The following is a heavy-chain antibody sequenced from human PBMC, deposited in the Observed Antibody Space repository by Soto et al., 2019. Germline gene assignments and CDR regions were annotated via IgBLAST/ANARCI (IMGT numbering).Heavy chain of an antibody. CDR3: ARXSICGGDCYFIPSYFDY. Sequence: PSKTLSLTCTVSGGSISISSYYWGWIRQPPGKGLEWIGSIYYSGSTYYNPSLKSRVTISVDTSKNQFSLKLSSVTAAGTAVYYCARXSICGGDCYFIPSYFDYWGQGTLVTVSS. V-gene: IGHV4-39*01. D-gene: IGHD2-21*02. CDR2: IYYSGST. CDR1: GGSISISSYY. J-gene: IGHJ4*02.